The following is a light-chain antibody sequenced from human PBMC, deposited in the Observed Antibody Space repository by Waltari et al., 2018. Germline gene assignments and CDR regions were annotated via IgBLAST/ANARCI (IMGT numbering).Light chain of an antibody. V-gene: IGKV3-11*01. Sequence: SCRASQIGGSNLALYLKRPGQGPKLLIYDAFDRCAGVPARFSGSSSGVEFTLTISSLEPEYSGVYFCQQRYKWPHSFGGGTEVE. J-gene: IGKJ4*01. CDR3: QQRYKWPHS. CDR2: DAF. CDR1: QIGGSN.